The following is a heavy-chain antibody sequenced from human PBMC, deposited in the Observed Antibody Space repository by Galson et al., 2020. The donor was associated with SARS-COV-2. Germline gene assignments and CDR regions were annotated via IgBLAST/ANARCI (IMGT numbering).Heavy chain of an antibody. J-gene: IGHJ5*02. V-gene: IGHV3-11*06. Sequence: LSLTCAASGFTFSDYYMSWIRQAPGKGLEWVSYISSSSSYTNYADSVKGRFTISRDNAKNSLYLQMNSLRAEDTAVYYCARDHWGYCSSTSCANWFDPWGQGTLVTVSS. CDR1: GFTFSDYY. CDR3: ARDHWGYCSSTSCANWFDP. D-gene: IGHD2-2*01. CDR2: ISSSSSYT.